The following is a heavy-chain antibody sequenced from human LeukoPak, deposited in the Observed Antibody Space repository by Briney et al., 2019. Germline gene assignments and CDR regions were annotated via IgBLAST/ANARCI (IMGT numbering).Heavy chain of an antibody. Sequence: ASVKVSCKASGFIFTKYGITWVRQAPGQGLEWMGGIIPIFGTANYAQKFQGRVTITADESTSTAYMELSSLRSEDTAVYYCARSHAEYQLNYWGQGTLVTVSS. CDR1: GFIFTKYG. CDR2: IIPIFGTA. CDR3: ARSHAEYQLNY. J-gene: IGHJ4*02. V-gene: IGHV1-69*13. D-gene: IGHD2-2*01.